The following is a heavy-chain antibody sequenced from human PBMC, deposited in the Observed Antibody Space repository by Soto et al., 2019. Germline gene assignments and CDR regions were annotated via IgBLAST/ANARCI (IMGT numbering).Heavy chain of an antibody. D-gene: IGHD1-1*01. CDR3: GGVQNWNHAVDY. CDR1: GFTFSAYY. CDR2: ISAYSGGA. J-gene: IGHJ4*02. V-gene: IGHV1-18*04. Sequence: ASVKVSCKASGFTFSAYYIYWVRQAPGQGLEWMGWISAYSGGANYAQKFQGRVTMTTDTSTHTAYMELRSLRSDDTAVYYCGGVQNWNHAVDYWGQGTLVTVSS.